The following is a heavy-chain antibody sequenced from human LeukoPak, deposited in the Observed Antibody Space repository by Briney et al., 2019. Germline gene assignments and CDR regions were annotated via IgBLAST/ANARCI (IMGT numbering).Heavy chain of an antibody. CDR1: GFTFNTYW. CDR2: IKGDGSEI. CDR3: AREAHAMRSSTGYFQH. V-gene: IGHV3-7*01. J-gene: IGHJ1*01. D-gene: IGHD2-2*01. Sequence: GGSLRLSCVASGFTFNTYWMSWVRQAPGKGLEWVANIKGDGSEIFYVDSVKGRFTISRDNVKNSLVLQMNSLRAEDTAVYYCAREAHAMRSSTGYFQHWGQGTLVTVSS.